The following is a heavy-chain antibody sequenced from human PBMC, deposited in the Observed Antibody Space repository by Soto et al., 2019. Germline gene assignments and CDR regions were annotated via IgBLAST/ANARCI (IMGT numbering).Heavy chain of an antibody. CDR2: IYYSGST. Sequence: QVQLQESGPGLVKPSQTLSLTCTVSGGSISSGGYYWSWIRQHPGKGLEWIGYIYYSGSTYYNPSLKGRVTISVDTSKNQFALKLSSVTAADTAVYYCAGLDSSGYYYGYYFDYWGQGTLVTVSS. D-gene: IGHD3-22*01. CDR3: AGLDSSGYYYGYYFDY. V-gene: IGHV4-31*03. J-gene: IGHJ4*02. CDR1: GGSISSGGYY.